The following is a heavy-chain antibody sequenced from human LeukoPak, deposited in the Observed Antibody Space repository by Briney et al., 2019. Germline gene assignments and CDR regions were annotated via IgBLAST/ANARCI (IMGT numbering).Heavy chain of an antibody. CDR2: IYYSGST. D-gene: IGHD4-17*01. J-gene: IGHJ3*02. CDR3: ARPEYDYGDYGAFDI. V-gene: IGHV4-59*01. Sequence: PSETLSLTCTVSGGSMSSYYWSWVRRPPGKGLEWIGYIYYSGSTNYNPSLKSRVTISVDTSKNQFSLKLSSVTAADTAVYYCARPEYDYGDYGAFDIWGQGTMVTVSS. CDR1: GGSMSSYY.